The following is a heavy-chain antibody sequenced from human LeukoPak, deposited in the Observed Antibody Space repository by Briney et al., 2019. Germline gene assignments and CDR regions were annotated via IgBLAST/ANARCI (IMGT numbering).Heavy chain of an antibody. CDR2: MNPNSGNT. CDR3: ARGVSSGYYYS. CDR1: GYTFTRYD. V-gene: IGHV1-8*01. J-gene: IGHJ4*02. Sequence: ASVKVSCKASGYTFTRYDINWVRQATGQGLEWMGWMNPNSGNTGFAQNFQGRVTMTRNTSISTAYMELSSLRSEDTAVYYCARGVSSGYYYSWGQGTLVTVSS. D-gene: IGHD3-22*01.